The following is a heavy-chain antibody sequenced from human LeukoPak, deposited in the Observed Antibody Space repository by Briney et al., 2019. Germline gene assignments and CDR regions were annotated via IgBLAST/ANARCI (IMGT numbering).Heavy chain of an antibody. J-gene: IGHJ4*02. CDR3: ARGGGITYFDY. CDR2: IYHSGSA. V-gene: IGHV4-30-2*01. Sequence: PSETLSLTCTVSGGSISSGGYYWSWIRQPPGKGLEWIGYIYHSGSAYYNPSLKSRVTISVDTSKNQFSLKLSSVTAADTAVYYCARGGGITYFDYWGQGTLVTVSS. D-gene: IGHD3-16*01. CDR1: GGSISSGGYY.